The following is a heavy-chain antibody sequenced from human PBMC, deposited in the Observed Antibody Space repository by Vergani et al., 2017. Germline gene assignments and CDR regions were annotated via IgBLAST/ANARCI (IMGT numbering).Heavy chain of an antibody. D-gene: IGHD3-22*01. CDR3: ARGDISGYYFGAFDI. CDR1: GGSISSGCYS. Sequence: QLQLQESGSGLVKPSQTLSLTCAVSGGSISSGCYSWSWLRQPPGKGLEWIGYIYHSGGTYYNPSLKSRVTISVDRSKNQFSLKLSSVTAADTAVYYCARGDISGYYFGAFDIWGQGTMVTVSS. J-gene: IGHJ3*02. CDR2: IYHSGGT. V-gene: IGHV4-30-2*01.